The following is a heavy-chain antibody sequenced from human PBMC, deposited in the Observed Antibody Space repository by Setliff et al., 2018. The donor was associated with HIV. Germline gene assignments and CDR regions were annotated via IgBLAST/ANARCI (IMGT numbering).Heavy chain of an antibody. V-gene: IGHV3-23*01. J-gene: IGHJ6*03. CDR2: ISGSGATT. CDR3: AKDRSNYYYYMDV. Sequence: PGGSLRLSCAASEFTFNIYAMSWVRQAPGKGLEWVSGISGSGATTNYADSVKGRFTISRDNSKNTLYLQMNSLRAEDTAVYYCAKDRSNYYYYMDVWGKGTTVTVSS. CDR1: EFTFNIYA.